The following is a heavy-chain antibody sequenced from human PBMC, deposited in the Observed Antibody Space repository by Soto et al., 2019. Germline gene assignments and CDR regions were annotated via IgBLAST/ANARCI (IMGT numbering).Heavy chain of an antibody. CDR1: GGSISSGGYY. D-gene: IGHD1-26*01. CDR2: IYYSGST. J-gene: IGHJ4*02. V-gene: IGHV4-31*03. CDR3: ARGKGGSPIDY. Sequence: QVQLQESGPGLVKPSQTLSLTCTVSGGSISSGGYYWIWIRQHPGKGLDRIGYIYYSGSTYYNPSLKSRVTLSVDTSKNQFALKLSSVTAADTAGYYCARGKGGSPIDYWGQGTLVTVSS.